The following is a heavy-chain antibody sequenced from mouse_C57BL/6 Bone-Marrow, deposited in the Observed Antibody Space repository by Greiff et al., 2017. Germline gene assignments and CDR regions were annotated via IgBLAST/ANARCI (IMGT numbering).Heavy chain of an antibody. V-gene: IGHV1-9*01. D-gene: IGHD2-3*01. CDR3: ARDDCYLYYFDY. CDR2: ILPGSGST. J-gene: IGHJ2*01. Sequence: QVQLQQSGAELMKPGASVKLSCKATGYTFTGYWIEWVKQRPGHGLEWIGEILPGSGSTNYNEKFKGKATFTADPSSNTAYMQLSSLTTEDSAIYYCARDDCYLYYFDYWGQGTTLTVSS. CDR1: GYTFTGYW.